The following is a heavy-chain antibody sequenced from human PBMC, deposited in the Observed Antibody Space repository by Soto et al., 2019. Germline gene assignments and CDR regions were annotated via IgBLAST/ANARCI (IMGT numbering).Heavy chain of an antibody. V-gene: IGHV3-30-3*01. D-gene: IGHD2-21*02. Sequence: GGSLRLSCAASGFTFSRFSMHWVRQAPGKGLAWVAVISYDGSNTHYAESVKGRFNISRDDSKNTVYLQMNNLRGEDSAVYYCARDHGLFLSYYYYGMDVWGQVNTVTVSS. CDR3: ARDHGLFLSYYYYGMDV. J-gene: IGHJ6*02. CDR2: ISYDGSNT. CDR1: GFTFSRFS.